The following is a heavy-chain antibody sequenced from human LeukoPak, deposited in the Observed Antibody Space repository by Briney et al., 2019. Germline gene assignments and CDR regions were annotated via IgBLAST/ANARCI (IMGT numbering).Heavy chain of an antibody. CDR1: GGSISSYY. V-gene: IGHV4-59*01. Sequence: SETLSFTCTVSGGSISSYYWSWIRQPPGKGLEWIGYIYYSGSTNYNPSLKSRVTISVDTSKNQFSLKLSSVTAADTAVYYCARGSNARVNWFDPWGQGTLVTVSS. D-gene: IGHD2-15*01. CDR2: IYYSGST. CDR3: ARGSNARVNWFDP. J-gene: IGHJ5*02.